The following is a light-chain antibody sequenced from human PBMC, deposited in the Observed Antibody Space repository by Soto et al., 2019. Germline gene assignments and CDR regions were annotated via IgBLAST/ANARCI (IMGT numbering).Light chain of an antibody. Sequence: VLTXPASVSGSPRQSITISCTGASSDVGSYTYVSWYQQHPGKAPKLMIYEVNNRPSGVSNRFSGSKSGNTASLTISGLQAEDEADYYCSSYTSSSTLYVFGTGTKVTVL. J-gene: IGLJ1*01. CDR1: SSDVGSYTY. CDR3: SSYTSSSTLYV. CDR2: EVN. V-gene: IGLV2-14*01.